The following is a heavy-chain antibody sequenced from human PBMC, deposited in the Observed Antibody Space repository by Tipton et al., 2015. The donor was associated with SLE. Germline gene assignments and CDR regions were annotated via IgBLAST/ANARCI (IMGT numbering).Heavy chain of an antibody. V-gene: IGHV4-34*01. Sequence: TLSLTCAVYGGSFSGYYWSWIRQPPGKGLEWIGEINHSGSTNYNPSLKSRVTIPVDTSKNQFSLKLSSVTAADTAVYYCARGRSSSWTDFDYWGQGTLVTVSS. CDR2: INHSGST. CDR1: GGSFSGYY. J-gene: IGHJ4*02. D-gene: IGHD6-13*01. CDR3: ARGRSSSWTDFDY.